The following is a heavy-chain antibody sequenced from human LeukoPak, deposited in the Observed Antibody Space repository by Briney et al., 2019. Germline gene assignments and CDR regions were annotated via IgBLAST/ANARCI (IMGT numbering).Heavy chain of an antibody. CDR3: ARVLEGYCSSTSCPNFDY. D-gene: IGHD2-2*01. V-gene: IGHV3-74*01. J-gene: IGHJ4*02. CDR2: INSDGSST. CDR1: GFTFSSYW. Sequence: GGSLRLSCAASGFTFSSYWMHWVRQAPGKGLVWVSRINSDGSSTSYADSVKGRFTISRDNAKNTLYLQMNSLRAEDTAVYYCARVLEGYCSSTSCPNFDYWGQGTLVTVSS.